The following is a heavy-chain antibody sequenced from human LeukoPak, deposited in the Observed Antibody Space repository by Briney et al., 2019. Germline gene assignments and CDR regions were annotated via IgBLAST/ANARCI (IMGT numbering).Heavy chain of an antibody. V-gene: IGHV1-18*01. J-gene: IGHJ6*04. CDR1: GYSFISYG. Sequence: ASVKVSCKAFGYSFISYGITWVRQAPGQGLEWMGWISAYSGNTNYAQKVQGRVTMTTDTSTSTAYMEVRSLRSDDTAVYYCARDRGRYYYYGLDVWGKGTTVTVSS. D-gene: IGHD1-26*01. CDR3: ARDRGRYYYYGLDV. CDR2: ISAYSGNT.